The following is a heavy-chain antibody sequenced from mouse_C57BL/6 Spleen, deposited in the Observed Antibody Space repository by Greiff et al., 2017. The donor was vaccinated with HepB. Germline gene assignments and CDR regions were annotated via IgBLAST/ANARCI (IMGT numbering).Heavy chain of an antibody. V-gene: IGHV5-9-1*02. CDR3: TRESSSPDYYAMDY. CDR2: ISSGGDYI. J-gene: IGHJ4*01. D-gene: IGHD1-1*01. Sequence: EVQLVESGEGLVKPGGSLKLSCAASGFTFSSYAMSWVRQTPEKRLEWVAYISSGGDYIYYADTVKGRFTISRDNARNTLYLQMSSLKSEDTAMYYCTRESSSPDYYAMDYWGQGTSVTVSS. CDR1: GFTFSSYA.